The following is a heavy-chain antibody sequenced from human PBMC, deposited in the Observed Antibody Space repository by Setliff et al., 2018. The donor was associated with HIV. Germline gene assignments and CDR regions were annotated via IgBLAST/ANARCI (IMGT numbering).Heavy chain of an antibody. CDR2: IYYTGST. Sequence: PSETLSLTCTVSGGSISSGDYYWSWIRQHPRKGLEWIGYIYYTGSTYYNPSLKSRVTISVDTSKNQFSLKLSSVTAADTAVYYCARGPPRWEEAISWYFDLWGRGTLGTVSS. V-gene: IGHV4-31*03. J-gene: IGHJ2*01. D-gene: IGHD3-9*01. CDR3: ARGPPRWEEAISWYFDL. CDR1: GGSISSGDYY.